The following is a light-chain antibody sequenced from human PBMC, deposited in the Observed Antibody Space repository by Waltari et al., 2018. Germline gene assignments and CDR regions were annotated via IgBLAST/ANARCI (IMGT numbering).Light chain of an antibody. V-gene: IGKV1-12*01. CDR3: QQGSIFPRT. CDR2: AAS. J-gene: IGKJ1*01. CDR1: QGSSTW. Sequence: DIQMTQSPSSVSASVGDRVTITCRASQGSSTWLAWYQQKPGKAPQLLIYAASTLQSGVPSRFSGSGSGTDFTLTISNLQPEDFATYYCQQGSIFPRTFGQGTKVEIQ.